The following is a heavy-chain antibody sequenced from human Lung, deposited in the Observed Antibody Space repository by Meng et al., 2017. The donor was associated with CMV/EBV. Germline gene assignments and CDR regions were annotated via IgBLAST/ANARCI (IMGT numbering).Heavy chain of an antibody. CDR1: GGSISSSNW. D-gene: IGHD6-19*01. J-gene: IGHJ4*02. CDR2: IYHSGST. V-gene: IGHV4-4*02. CDR3: ARSHSSGWPFDY. Sequence: TLSLTCAVSGGSISSSNWWSWVRQPPGKGLEWIGEIYHSGSTNYNPSLKSRVTISVDKSKNQFSLKLSSVAAADTAVYYCARSHSSGWPFDYWGQGTLVTVSS.